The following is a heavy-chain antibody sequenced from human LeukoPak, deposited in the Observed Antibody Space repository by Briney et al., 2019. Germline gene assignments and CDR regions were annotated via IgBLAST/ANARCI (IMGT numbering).Heavy chain of an antibody. CDR3: ARRGYYDILTGYFVAFDI. D-gene: IGHD3-9*01. CDR1: GYSFASYW. V-gene: IGHV5-51*01. CDR2: IYPGDSDT. Sequence: GESLKISCKGSGYSFASYWIGWVRQMPGKGLEWMGIIYPGDSDTRYSPSLQGQVTISADKSISTAYLQWSSLQASDTAMYYCARRGYYDILTGYFVAFDIWGQGTMVTVSS. J-gene: IGHJ3*02.